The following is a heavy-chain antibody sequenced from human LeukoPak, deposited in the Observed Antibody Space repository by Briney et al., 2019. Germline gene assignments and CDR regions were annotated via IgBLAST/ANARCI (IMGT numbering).Heavy chain of an antibody. V-gene: IGHV4-59*01. CDR1: GGSISSYY. Sequence: MASETLSLTCTVSGGSISSYYWSWIRQPPGKGLEWIGYIYYSGSTNYNPSLKSRVTISVDTSKNQFSLKLTSVTAADTAVYYCARAGSSAYLIDYWGQGTLVTVSS. J-gene: IGHJ4*02. D-gene: IGHD3-22*01. CDR2: IYYSGST. CDR3: ARAGSSAYLIDY.